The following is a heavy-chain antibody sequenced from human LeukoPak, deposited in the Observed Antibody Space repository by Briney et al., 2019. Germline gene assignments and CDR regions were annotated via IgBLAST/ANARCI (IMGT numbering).Heavy chain of an antibody. CDR2: IHTSGSN. CDR3: AGPPAALNLGAFDS. D-gene: IGHD3-16*01. J-gene: IGHJ3*01. Sequence: TSETLSLTCAVSGVSISPYYWAWIRQPPGKGLEWIGYIHTSGSNNQYPSLKSRVTISVDKSKNHFSLRLTSVTAADTAVYYCAGPPAALNLGAFDSWGQGTMSTVS. CDR1: GVSISPYY. V-gene: IGHV4-4*09.